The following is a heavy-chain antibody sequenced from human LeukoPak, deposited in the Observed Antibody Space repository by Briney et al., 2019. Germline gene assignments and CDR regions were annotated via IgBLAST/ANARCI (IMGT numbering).Heavy chain of an antibody. CDR3: AKFEGYCSSSCSSKPTGWYFDY. CDR2: ISGSGGDT. CDR1: GFAFSSYA. J-gene: IGHJ4*02. V-gene: IGHV3-23*01. D-gene: IGHD2-2*01. Sequence: GGSLRLSCAASGFAFSSYAMSWVRQAPGNGLEWVSAISGSGGDTFYADSVKGRFTISRDNSKNTLCLQKNSLRAEDTAVYYCAKFEGYCSSSCSSKPTGWYFDYWGQGTLVTVSS.